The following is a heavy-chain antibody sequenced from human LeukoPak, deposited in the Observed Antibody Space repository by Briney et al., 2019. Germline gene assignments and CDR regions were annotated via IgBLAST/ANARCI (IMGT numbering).Heavy chain of an antibody. CDR1: GGSISSGNYY. V-gene: IGHV4-61*02. CDR2: IYTSGSGGST. CDR3: ARLPYDFWSGNFDY. J-gene: IGHJ4*02. Sequence: SETLSLTCTVSGGSISSGNYYWNWIRQPAGKELEWIGRIYTSGSGGSTNYSPSLKSRVTMSVDTSKNQFSLKLTSVTAADTAVYYCARLPYDFWSGNFDYWGQGTLVTVSS. D-gene: IGHD3-3*01.